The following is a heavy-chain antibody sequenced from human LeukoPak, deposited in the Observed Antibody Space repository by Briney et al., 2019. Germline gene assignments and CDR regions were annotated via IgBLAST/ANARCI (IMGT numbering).Heavy chain of an antibody. V-gene: IGHV1-46*01. Sequence: ASVKVSCKASGHGFTNYFIHWVRQAPGQGTEWMGLINPSGGGTTYAQKFQGRVTMTRDTSTGTVYMELSSLTSDDTAVYYCATEIPGTCYFPYWGRGTRVTVSS. D-gene: IGHD1-1*01. J-gene: IGHJ4*02. CDR1: GHGFTNYF. CDR2: INPSGGGT. CDR3: ATEIPGTCYFPY.